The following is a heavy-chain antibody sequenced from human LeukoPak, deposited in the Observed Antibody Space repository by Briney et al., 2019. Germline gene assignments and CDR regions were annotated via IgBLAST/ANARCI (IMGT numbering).Heavy chain of an antibody. D-gene: IGHD5-24*01. CDR1: GFTFSSFS. J-gene: IGHJ6*03. CDR2: ISSSSSYI. Sequence: GGSLSLSCAASGFTFSSFSMNWVRQAPGKGLEWVSSISSSSSYIYYADSVKGRFTISRYNAKNSLYLQMNSLRAEATDVYYCARELSATSYYYYYYMDVWGKGTTVTVSS. CDR3: ARELSATSYYYYYYMDV. V-gene: IGHV3-21*01.